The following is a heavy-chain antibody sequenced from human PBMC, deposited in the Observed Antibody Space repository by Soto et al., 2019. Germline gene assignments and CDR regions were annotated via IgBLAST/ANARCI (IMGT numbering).Heavy chain of an antibody. V-gene: IGHV1-18*04. Sequence: QDHLVQSGPEVKKPGASVKVSCKASGYIFTNYGINWVRQAPGQGLEGMGWISAYNGNTNFAQTVQGRLTMARVTTTATSYMELRTLTYDDTAVYFCARSSARGSPGADDNGMDVWGQGTMVTVSS. D-gene: IGHD3-10*01. J-gene: IGHJ6*02. CDR1: GYIFTNYG. CDR3: ARSSARGSPGADDNGMDV. CDR2: ISAYNGNT.